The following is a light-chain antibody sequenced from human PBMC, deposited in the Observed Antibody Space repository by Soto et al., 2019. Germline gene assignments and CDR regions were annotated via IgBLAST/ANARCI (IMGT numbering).Light chain of an antibody. Sequence: QSALTQPPSASGSPGQSVTISCTGTSSDVGGYNYVSWYQQHPGKAPKLMIYEVSKRPSGVPDRFSGSKSGNTASLTVSGLQAEDEADYYCSLSGNVFGTGTKVTVL. CDR3: SLSGNV. J-gene: IGLJ1*01. CDR2: EVS. V-gene: IGLV2-8*01. CDR1: SSDVGGYNY.